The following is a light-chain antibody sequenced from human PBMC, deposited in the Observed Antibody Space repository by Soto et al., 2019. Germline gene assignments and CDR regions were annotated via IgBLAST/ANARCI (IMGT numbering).Light chain of an antibody. CDR1: QSVASN. CDR2: DAS. J-gene: IGKJ2*01. CDR3: QQYNDWPPAT. V-gene: IGKV3-15*01. Sequence: EIVMTQSPATLSVSPGERASLSCRASQSVASNLAWYQHKPGQAPRLLIYDASTRATGIPARFSGSGSGTEFTLTISSLQSEDCAVYYCQQYNDWPPATCGQGTKLEIK.